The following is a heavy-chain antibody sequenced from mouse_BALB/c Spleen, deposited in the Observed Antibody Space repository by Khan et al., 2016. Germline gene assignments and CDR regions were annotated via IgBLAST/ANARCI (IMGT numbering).Heavy chain of an antibody. V-gene: IGHV3-1*02. J-gene: IGHJ2*01. CDR3: TRADYYVSGY. CDR1: GYSISSGYS. Sequence: EVQLQESGPDLVKPSQSLSLTCTVTGYSISSGYSWHWIRQFPGNKLEWMAYIHYSGSTKYNPSLKSRISITRDTSKNQFFLQLISVTTEDTATXSCTRADYYVSGYWGQGTTLTVSS. CDR2: IHYSGST. D-gene: IGHD1-1*01.